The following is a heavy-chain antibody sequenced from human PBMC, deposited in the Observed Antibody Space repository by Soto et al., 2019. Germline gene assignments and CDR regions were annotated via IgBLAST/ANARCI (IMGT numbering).Heavy chain of an antibody. Sequence: QVQLVQSGAEVKKPGASVKVSCKASGYTFTSYDINWVRQATGQGLEWMGWMNPNSGNTGYAQKFQGRVTMTRNTSISTAYMELSSLRSEDTAVYYCARGAVVPAAKVYYYYGMDVWGQGTTVTVSS. CDR3: ARGAVVPAAKVYYYYGMDV. V-gene: IGHV1-8*01. CDR2: MNPNSGNT. CDR1: GYTFTSYD. J-gene: IGHJ6*02. D-gene: IGHD2-2*01.